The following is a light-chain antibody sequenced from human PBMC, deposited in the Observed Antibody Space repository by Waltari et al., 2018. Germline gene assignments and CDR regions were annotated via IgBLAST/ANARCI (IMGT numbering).Light chain of an antibody. V-gene: IGKV1-39*01. CDR3: QQTYSQIT. CDR1: QSIDRH. J-gene: IGKJ5*01. Sequence: DIQLTQSPSSLSASVGDRVSITCRASQSIDRHFNWYQQKPGKAPRLLIYAASTLQTGVPSRVSGSGSGTYFTLTISSLQPEDFAAYYYQQTYSQITFGQGTRLEIK. CDR2: AAS.